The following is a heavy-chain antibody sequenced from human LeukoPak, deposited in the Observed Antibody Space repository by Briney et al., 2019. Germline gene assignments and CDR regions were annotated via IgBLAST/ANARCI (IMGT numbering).Heavy chain of an antibody. CDR3: ASPYSGSYYGFDY. D-gene: IGHD1-26*01. V-gene: IGHV3-74*01. Sequence: GGSLRLSCAASGFTFRSYWMHWVRQAPGKGLVWVSRINSDGYSTNYADSVKGRFTISRDNAKNTLYPQMNSLRVEDTAMYYCASPYSGSYYGFDYWGQGTLVTVSS. CDR1: GFTFRSYW. J-gene: IGHJ4*02. CDR2: INSDGYST.